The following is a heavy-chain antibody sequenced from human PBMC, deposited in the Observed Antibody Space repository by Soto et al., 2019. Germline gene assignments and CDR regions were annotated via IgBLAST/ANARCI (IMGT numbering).Heavy chain of an antibody. CDR3: ANTMVRRVQVHSFDY. V-gene: IGHV1-18*01. CDR2: ISPDNGRT. Sequence: QVQLVQSGAEVKKPGASVKVSCKASGYTFTTFDISWVRQAPGQGLEWMGWISPDNGRTNYAQKLQGRVTMTTDTSXXTGCMELRSLRSDDTAVYYCANTMVRRVQVHSFDYWGQGTLVTVSS. CDR1: GYTFTTFD. D-gene: IGHD3-10*01. J-gene: IGHJ4*02.